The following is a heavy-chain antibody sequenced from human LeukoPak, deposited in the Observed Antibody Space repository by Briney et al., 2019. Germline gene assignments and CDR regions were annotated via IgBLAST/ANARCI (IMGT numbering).Heavy chain of an antibody. D-gene: IGHD6-6*01. V-gene: IGHV3-23*01. Sequence: GGSLRLSCAASGFTFSSYAMSWVRQAPGKGLEWVSAISGSGGSTYYADSVKGRFTISRDNSKNTLYLQMNSLRVEDTAVYYCAKGGRYSSSKPPDYWGQGTLVTVSS. CDR1: GFTFSSYA. J-gene: IGHJ4*02. CDR3: AKGGRYSSSKPPDY. CDR2: ISGSGGST.